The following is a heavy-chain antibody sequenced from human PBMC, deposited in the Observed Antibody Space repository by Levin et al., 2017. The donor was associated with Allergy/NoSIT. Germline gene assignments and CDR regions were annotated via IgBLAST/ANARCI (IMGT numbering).Heavy chain of an antibody. CDR3: ASPSGGNPKIYYYYGMDV. V-gene: IGHV1-8*01. Sequence: ASVKVSCKASGYTFTSYDINWVRQATGQGLEWMGWMNPNSGNTGYAQKFQGRVTMTRNTSISTAYMELSSLRSEDTAVYYCASPSGGNPKIYYYYGMDVWGQGTTVTVSS. CDR1: GYTFTSYD. D-gene: IGHD4-23*01. CDR2: MNPNSGNT. J-gene: IGHJ6*02.